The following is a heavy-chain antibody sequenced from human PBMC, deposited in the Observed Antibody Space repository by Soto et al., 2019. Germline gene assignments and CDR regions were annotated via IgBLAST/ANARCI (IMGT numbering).Heavy chain of an antibody. CDR1: GFSLNGNGVG. CDR3: APGYVQLLSTFHYFDS. CDR2: IYWAGDL. J-gene: IGHJ4*02. Sequence: GSGPTLVNPTQTLTLTCNFSGFSLNGNGVGVGWIRQPPGKALEWLALIYWAGDLRYSPALKSRLTITQDPSKDQVVLTMTNMDPTDSGTYYCAPGYVQLLSTFHYFDSWGQGIRVTVSS. D-gene: IGHD5-12*01. V-gene: IGHV2-5*02.